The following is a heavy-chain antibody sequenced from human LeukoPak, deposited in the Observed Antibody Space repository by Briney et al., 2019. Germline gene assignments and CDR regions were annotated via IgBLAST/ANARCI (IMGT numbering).Heavy chain of an antibody. J-gene: IGHJ3*02. V-gene: IGHV3-30*02. CDR3: AKDLALYNWNSDVDAFDI. CDR1: RFTFSHYG. D-gene: IGHD1-7*01. CDR2: IRYDGNNK. Sequence: GGSLRLSCSASRFTFSHYGMYWVRQAPGKGLEWVAFIRYDGNNKYYADSVKGRFTISRDNSKNTLYLQMNSLRAEDTAVYYCAKDLALYNWNSDVDAFDIWGQGTMVTVSS.